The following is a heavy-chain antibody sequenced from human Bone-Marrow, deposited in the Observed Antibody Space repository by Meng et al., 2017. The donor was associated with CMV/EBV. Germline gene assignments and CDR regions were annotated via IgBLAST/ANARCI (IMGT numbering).Heavy chain of an antibody. CDR1: DYSISSDYY. CDR3: ARDMSATFDY. Sequence: SETLSLTCTASDYSISSDYYWGWIRQPPGKGLEYIGSVSHSGSTYYNPSLKSRVTISVDTSKNQFSLKLSSVTAADTAVYYCARDMSATFDYWGRGTLVTVSS. CDR2: VSHSGST. D-gene: IGHD3-10*02. V-gene: IGHV4-38-2*02. J-gene: IGHJ4*02.